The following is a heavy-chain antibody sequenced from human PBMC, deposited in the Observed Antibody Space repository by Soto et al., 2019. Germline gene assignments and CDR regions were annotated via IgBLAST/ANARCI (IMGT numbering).Heavy chain of an antibody. D-gene: IGHD2-2*01. J-gene: IGHJ2*01. V-gene: IGHV1-46*01. CDR3: ARAQGLCTSTTCYPWYFEF. CDR2: IDPSRGRE. Sequence: ASVKVSCKASGFTFTAYYIHWVRQAPGQGLEWMGIIDPSRGRETYAQKFQGRVTMTRDTSTTTVYMELGSLRSEDTAVYYCARAQGLCTSTTCYPWYFEFWGHGTLVTVSS. CDR1: GFTFTAYY.